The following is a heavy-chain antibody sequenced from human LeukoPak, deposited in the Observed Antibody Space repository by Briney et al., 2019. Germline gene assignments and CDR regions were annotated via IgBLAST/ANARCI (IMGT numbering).Heavy chain of an antibody. D-gene: IGHD4-17*01. CDR1: GFTFSSYA. V-gene: IGHV3-23*01. CDR3: GKDPNGDYIGAFDF. Sequence: GGSLRLSCAASGFTFSSYAMTWIRQAPERGLEWVSSITVDGGNIKYADSAKGRFTISRDNSKGTLYLQMDSLRVEDTAVYYCGKDPNGDYIGAFDFWGQGTMVTVSS. J-gene: IGHJ3*01. CDR2: ITVDGGNI.